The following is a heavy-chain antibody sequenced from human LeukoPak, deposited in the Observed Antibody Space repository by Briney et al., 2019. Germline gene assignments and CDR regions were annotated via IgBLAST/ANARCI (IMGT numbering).Heavy chain of an antibody. Sequence: PGGSLRLSCAASGFTFSSYGMHWVRQAPGKGLEWVAFIRYDGSNKYYADSVKGRFTISRDNSKNTLYLQMNSLRAEDTAVYYCARAGGGRKLLAYFDYWGQGTLVTVSS. V-gene: IGHV3-30*02. J-gene: IGHJ4*02. CDR2: IRYDGSNK. D-gene: IGHD2-15*01. CDR1: GFTFSSYG. CDR3: ARAGGGRKLLAYFDY.